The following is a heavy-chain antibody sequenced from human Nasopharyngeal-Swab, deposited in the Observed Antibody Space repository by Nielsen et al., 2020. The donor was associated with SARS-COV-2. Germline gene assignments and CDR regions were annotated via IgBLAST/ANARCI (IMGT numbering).Heavy chain of an antibody. CDR3: AKEVAAAIGEYYFDY. CDR2: ISGSGGST. Sequence: GGSLRLSCAASGFTFSSYAMGWVRQAPGKGLEWVSAISGSGGSTYYADSVKGRFTISRDNSKNTLYLQMNSLRAEDTAVYYCAKEVAAAIGEYYFDYWGQGTLVTVSS. CDR1: GFTFSSYA. V-gene: IGHV3-23*01. J-gene: IGHJ4*02. D-gene: IGHD6-13*01.